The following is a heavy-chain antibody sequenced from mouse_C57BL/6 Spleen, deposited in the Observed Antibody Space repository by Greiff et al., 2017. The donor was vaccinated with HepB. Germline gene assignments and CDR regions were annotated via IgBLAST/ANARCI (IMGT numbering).Heavy chain of an antibody. CDR3: ARGRAGYYFDY. CDR2: IYWDDDK. Sequence: QVTLKVCGPGILQSSQTLSLTCSFSGFSLSTSGMGVSWIRQPSGKGLEWLAHIYWDDDKRYNPSLKSRLTISKDTSRNQVFLNITSVDTADTATYYCARGRAGYYFDYWGQGTTRTVSS. D-gene: IGHD3-3*01. V-gene: IGHV8-12*01. CDR1: GFSLSTSGMG. J-gene: IGHJ2*01.